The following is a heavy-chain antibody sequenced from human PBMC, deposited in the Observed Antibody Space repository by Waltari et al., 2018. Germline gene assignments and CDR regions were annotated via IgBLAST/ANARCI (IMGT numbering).Heavy chain of an antibody. CDR2: ITSGGGDT. Sequence: QLLESGGGWRQAGGSLRLPCAACGVPFRNYAMSWVRQAPGKGPEWVSGITSGGGDTYYTDSVRGRFTISRDNSKNTVYLQMNSLRHEDTAVYYCARELSWSARDYWGQGTLVTVSS. CDR3: ARELSWSARDY. D-gene: IGHD1-26*01. CDR1: GVPFRNYA. J-gene: IGHJ4*02. V-gene: IGHV3-23*01.